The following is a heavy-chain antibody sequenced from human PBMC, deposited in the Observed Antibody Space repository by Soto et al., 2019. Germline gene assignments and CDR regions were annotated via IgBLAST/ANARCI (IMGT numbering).Heavy chain of an antibody. V-gene: IGHV3-23*01. D-gene: IGHD3-10*01. CDR3: AKDRVPMAVYYYYGMDV. Sequence: LRLSCAASGFTFSSYAMSWVRQAPGKGLEWVSAISGSGGSTYYADSVKGRFTISRDNSKNTLYLQMNSLRAEDTAVYYCAKDRVPMAVYYYYGMDVWGQGTTVTVSS. CDR2: ISGSGGST. CDR1: GFTFSSYA. J-gene: IGHJ6*02.